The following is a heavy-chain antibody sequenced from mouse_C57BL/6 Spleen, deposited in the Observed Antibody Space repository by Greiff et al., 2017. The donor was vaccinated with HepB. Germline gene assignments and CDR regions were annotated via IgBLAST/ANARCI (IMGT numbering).Heavy chain of an antibody. CDR3: ARSDSSSVYAMDY. Sequence: VQLQQPGTELVKPGASVKLSCKASGYTFTSYWMHWVKQRPGQGLEWIGNINPSNGGTNYNEKFKSKATLTVDKSSSTAYMQLSSLTSEDSAVYYCARSDSSSVYAMDYGGQGTSVTVSS. CDR2: INPSNGGT. J-gene: IGHJ4*01. D-gene: IGHD1-1*01. CDR1: GYTFTSYW. V-gene: IGHV1-53*01.